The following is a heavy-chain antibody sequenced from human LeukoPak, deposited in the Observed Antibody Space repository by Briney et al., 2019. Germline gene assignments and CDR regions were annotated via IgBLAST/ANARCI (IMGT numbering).Heavy chain of an antibody. CDR2: FDPEDGET. D-gene: IGHD3-22*01. Sequence: ASVKVSCKVSGYTLTELSMHWVRQAPGKGLEWMGGFDPEDGETIYAQTFQGRVTMTEDTSTDTAYMELSSLRSEDTAVYYCATSGDSSGYYYRANYFDYWGQGTLVTVSS. V-gene: IGHV1-24*01. J-gene: IGHJ4*02. CDR1: GYTLTELS. CDR3: ATSGDSSGYYYRANYFDY.